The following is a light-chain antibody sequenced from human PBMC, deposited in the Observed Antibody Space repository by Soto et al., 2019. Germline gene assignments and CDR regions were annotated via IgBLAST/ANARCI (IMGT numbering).Light chain of an antibody. CDR3: QQYNSYPYT. V-gene: IGKV1-5*03. Sequence: DIQMTQSPSTLSASVGERVILTCRASQSISGWLAWYQAKPGKVPKLLIYKASSLESGVPSRFSGSGSGREFTLTISSLQPDDFATYYCQQYNSYPYTFGQGTTLAIK. CDR1: QSISGW. J-gene: IGKJ2*01. CDR2: KAS.